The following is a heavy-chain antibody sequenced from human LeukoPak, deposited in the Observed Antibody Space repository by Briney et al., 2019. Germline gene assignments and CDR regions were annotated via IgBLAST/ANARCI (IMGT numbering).Heavy chain of an antibody. CDR2: IKQDGSEK. Sequence: SGGSLRLSCAASGFTFSSYWMSWVRQAPGKGLEWVANIKQDGSEKYYVDSVKGRFTISRDNAKNSLYLQMNSLRAEDTAVYYCARDNRRYDFWSGYYTDYSNHFDYWGQGTLVTVSS. D-gene: IGHD3-3*01. J-gene: IGHJ4*02. CDR3: ARDNRRYDFWSGYYTDYSNHFDY. V-gene: IGHV3-7*01. CDR1: GFTFSSYW.